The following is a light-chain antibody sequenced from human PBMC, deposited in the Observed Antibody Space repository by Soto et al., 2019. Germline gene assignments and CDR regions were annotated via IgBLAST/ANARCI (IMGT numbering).Light chain of an antibody. V-gene: IGKV3-20*01. CDR2: GAS. CDR3: QQYGSSPSLT. Sequence: EIVLTQSHGTLSLSPGERATLSCRASQSVSSSYLAWYQQKPGQAPRLLIYGASSRATGIPDRFSGSGSGTDFTLTISRLEPEDFAVYYCQQYGSSPSLTFGGGTKVEIK. CDR1: QSVSSSY. J-gene: IGKJ4*01.